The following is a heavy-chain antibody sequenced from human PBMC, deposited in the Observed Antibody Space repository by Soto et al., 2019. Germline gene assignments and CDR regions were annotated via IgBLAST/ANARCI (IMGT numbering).Heavy chain of an antibody. CDR2: INAGNGNT. V-gene: IGHV1-3*01. J-gene: IGHJ1*01. CDR3: ARARHSSSWRAEYFQH. Sequence: ASVKVSCKASGGTFGNYIISWVRQAPGQRLEWMGWINAGNGNTKYSQKFQGRVTITRDTSASTAYMELSSLRSEDTAVYYCARARHSSSWRAEYFQHWGQGTLVTVS. D-gene: IGHD6-13*01. CDR1: GGTFGNYI.